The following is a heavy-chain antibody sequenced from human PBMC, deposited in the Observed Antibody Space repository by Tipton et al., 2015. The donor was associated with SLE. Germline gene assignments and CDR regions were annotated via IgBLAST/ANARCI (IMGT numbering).Heavy chain of an antibody. J-gene: IGHJ4*02. D-gene: IGHD3-3*01. V-gene: IGHV1-2*02. CDR3: ATGGITIFGVSTD. Sequence: QSGAEVKKPGASVKVSCKASGYTFSGYYIHWVRQAPGQGLEWMGWINPNTNSSDTNFVQKFQGRVTMTRDTSITTAYMELTRLTSDDTAVYYCATGGITIFGVSTDWGQGTLVTVSS. CDR1: GYTFSGYY. CDR2: INPNTNSSDT.